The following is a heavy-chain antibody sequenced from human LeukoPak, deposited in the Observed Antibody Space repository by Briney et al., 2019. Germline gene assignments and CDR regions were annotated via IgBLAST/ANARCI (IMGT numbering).Heavy chain of an antibody. Sequence: ASVKVSCKASGYTFTSYAMNWVRQAPGQGLEWMGWINTNTGNPTYAQGFTGRFVFSLDTSVSTAYLQISSLKAEDTAVYYYARDPDGYNSYYYYGMDVWGQGTTVTVSS. J-gene: IGHJ6*02. CDR1: GYTFTSYA. CDR3: ARDPDGYNSYYYYGMDV. CDR2: INTNTGNP. D-gene: IGHD5-24*01. V-gene: IGHV7-4-1*02.